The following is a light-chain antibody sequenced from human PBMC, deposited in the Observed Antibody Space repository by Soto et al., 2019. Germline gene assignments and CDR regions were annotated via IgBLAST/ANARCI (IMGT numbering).Light chain of an antibody. CDR1: QSISSW. Sequence: TQSPSTLSASVRDRVTITCRASQSISSWLAWYQQKPGRAPRLLMYGASIRTSGIPDRFSGSGSGTDFTLTINRLEPEDFAVYYCQDYGTSWTFGQGTKVDIK. CDR3: QDYGTSWT. CDR2: GAS. J-gene: IGKJ1*01. V-gene: IGKV3-20*01.